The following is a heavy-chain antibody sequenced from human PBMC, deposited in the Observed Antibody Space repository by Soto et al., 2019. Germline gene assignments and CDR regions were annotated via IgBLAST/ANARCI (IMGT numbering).Heavy chain of an antibody. D-gene: IGHD1-20*01. J-gene: IGHJ5*02. V-gene: IGHV1-8*01. CDR3: ARGLTGGNWFDP. CDR2: MNPGSGDT. Sequence: PVKVSCKASGYSFTNNDVTWVRQATGQGLEWMGWMNPGSGDTGYAQKFQGRVTMTRNTSISTAYMELSSLRSEDTAVYYCARGLTGGNWFDPWGQGTLVTV. CDR1: GYSFTNND.